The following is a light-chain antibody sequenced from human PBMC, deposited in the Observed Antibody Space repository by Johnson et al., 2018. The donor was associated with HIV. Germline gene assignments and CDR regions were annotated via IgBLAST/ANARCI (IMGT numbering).Light chain of an antibody. V-gene: IGLV1-51*01. CDR2: DND. J-gene: IGLJ1*01. CDR1: SSNIGKNY. Sequence: QSVLTQPPSVSAAPRQKVTISCSGSSSNIGKNYVSWYRHLPGTAPKLLIYDNDKRPSGIPDRFSASKSGTSATLGITGLQTGDEADYYCGTWDSNLSVYVFGTGTKVSVL. CDR3: GTWDSNLSVYV.